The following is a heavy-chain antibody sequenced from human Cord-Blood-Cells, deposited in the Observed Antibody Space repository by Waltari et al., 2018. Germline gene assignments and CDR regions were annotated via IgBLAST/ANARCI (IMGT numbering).Heavy chain of an antibody. CDR3: ARSGYCSSTSCYSDY. Sequence: QVQLVQSGAEVKKPGASVKVSCKASGYTFTGYYMHWVRQAPGQGLEWMGWINPNSGGTNYAQKFQGWVTMTRDTSISTAYMGLSRLRSDDTAVYYCARSGYCSSTSCYSDYWGQGTLVTVSS. CDR1: GYTFTGYY. V-gene: IGHV1-2*04. J-gene: IGHJ4*02. D-gene: IGHD2-2*01. CDR2: INPNSGGT.